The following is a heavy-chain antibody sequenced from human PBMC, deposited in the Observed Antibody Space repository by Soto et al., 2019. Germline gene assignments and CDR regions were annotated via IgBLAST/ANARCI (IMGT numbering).Heavy chain of an antibody. CDR1: GYSFTSYW. CDR3: ARRSVQYYYGSGSSSFDY. D-gene: IGHD3-10*01. V-gene: IGHV5-51*01. CDR2: IYPGDSDT. J-gene: IGHJ4*02. Sequence: GESLKISCKGSGYSFTSYWIGWVRQMPGKGLEWMGIIYPGDSDTRYSPSFQGQVTISADKSISTAYLQWSSLKASDTAMYYCARRSVQYYYGSGSSSFDYWGQGTLVTVSS.